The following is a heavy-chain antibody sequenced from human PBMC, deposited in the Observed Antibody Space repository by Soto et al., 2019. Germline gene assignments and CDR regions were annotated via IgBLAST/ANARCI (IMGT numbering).Heavy chain of an antibody. CDR1: GFSFSTYE. Sequence: EVQLVESGGGLVQPGGSLRLSCAASGFSFSTYEMNWVRQAPGKGLEWVAYISSGSDTIHYADSVRGRLTVSRDNAKNSLYLQMNSLRVEDTALYYCARDRAAGGYWGQGTLVTVSS. V-gene: IGHV3-48*03. CDR2: ISSGSDTI. D-gene: IGHD6-13*01. J-gene: IGHJ4*02. CDR3: ARDRAAGGY.